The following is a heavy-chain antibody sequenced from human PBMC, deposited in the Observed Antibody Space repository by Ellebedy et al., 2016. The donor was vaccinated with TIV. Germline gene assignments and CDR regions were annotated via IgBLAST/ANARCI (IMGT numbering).Heavy chain of an antibody. D-gene: IGHD6-19*01. Sequence: SLKISXAASGVTFDDFAMHWVRQVPGKGLEWVSGISWSNEGIEYADSVKGRFTISRDNAKNSLYLQMNSLRPEDSALYYCVRDMNPVAGTPFDSWGQGTLVTVSS. CDR2: ISWSNEGI. CDR1: GVTFDDFA. CDR3: VRDMNPVAGTPFDS. V-gene: IGHV3-9*01. J-gene: IGHJ4*02.